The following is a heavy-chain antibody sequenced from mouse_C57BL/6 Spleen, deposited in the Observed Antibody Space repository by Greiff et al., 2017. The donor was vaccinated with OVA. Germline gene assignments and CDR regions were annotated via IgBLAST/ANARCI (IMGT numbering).Heavy chain of an antibody. J-gene: IGHJ1*03. D-gene: IGHD2-5*01. CDR3: ARRKYSNYGGYFDV. CDR2: IYPRDGST. CDR1: GYTFTSYD. V-gene: IGHV1-85*01. Sequence: VQGVESGPELVKPGASVKLSCKASGYTFTSYDINWVKQRPGQGLEWIGWIYPRDGSTKYNEKFKGKATLTVDTSSSTAYMELHSLTSEDSAVYFCARRKYSNYGGYFDVWGTGTTVTVSS.